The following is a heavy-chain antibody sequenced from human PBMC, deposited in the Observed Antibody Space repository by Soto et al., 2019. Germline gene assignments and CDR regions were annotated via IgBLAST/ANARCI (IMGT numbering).Heavy chain of an antibody. CDR1: GFTFSSYA. D-gene: IGHD3-3*01. Sequence: GGSLRLSCAASGFTFSSYAMYWVRQAPGKGLEWVAVISYDGSNKYYADSVKGRFTISRDNSKNTLYLQMNSLRAEDTAVYYCARGPFWRIDYWGQGTLVTVSS. CDR3: ARGPFWRIDY. V-gene: IGHV3-30-3*01. CDR2: ISYDGSNK. J-gene: IGHJ4*02.